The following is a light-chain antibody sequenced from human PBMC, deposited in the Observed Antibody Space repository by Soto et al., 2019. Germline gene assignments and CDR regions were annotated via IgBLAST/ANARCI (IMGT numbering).Light chain of an antibody. V-gene: IGKV3-20*01. CDR3: QQYGSSPPT. J-gene: IGKJ1*01. CDR2: GAS. Sequence: EIVLTQSPGTLFLSPGERATLSCRASQSVSSNYLAWYRRKPGQAPRLLIYGASYRATDIPGRFSGSGSGTDFTLTITRLEPEDFAVYYCQQYGSSPPTFGPGTRVEIK. CDR1: QSVSSNY.